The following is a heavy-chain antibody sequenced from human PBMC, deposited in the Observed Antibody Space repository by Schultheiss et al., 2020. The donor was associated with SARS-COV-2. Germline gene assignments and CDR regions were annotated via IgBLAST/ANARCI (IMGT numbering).Heavy chain of an antibody. D-gene: IGHD1-1*01. V-gene: IGHV3-21*04. CDR3: AKDSRWGRETGYFDY. CDR1: GFTFSSYS. Sequence: GGSLRLSCAASGFTFSSYSMNWVRQAPGKGLEWVSSISSSSSYIYYADSVKGRFTISRDNAKNSLYLQMNSLRAEDTALYYCAKDSRWGRETGYFDYWGQGTLVTVSS. J-gene: IGHJ4*02. CDR2: ISSSSSYI.